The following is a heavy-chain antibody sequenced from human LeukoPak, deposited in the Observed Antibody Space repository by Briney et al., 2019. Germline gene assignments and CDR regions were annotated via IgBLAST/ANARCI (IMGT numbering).Heavy chain of an antibody. D-gene: IGHD3-10*01. V-gene: IGHV3-30*04. Sequence: GRSLRLSCAASGFTFSSYAMHWVRQAPGKGLEWVALISYDGSNKYYADSVKGRFTISRDNSKNTLYLQMNSLRAEDTAVYYCARGLEGLLWFGELGPWGQGTLVTVSS. CDR1: GFTFSSYA. J-gene: IGHJ5*02. CDR3: ARGLEGLLWFGELGP. CDR2: ISYDGSNK.